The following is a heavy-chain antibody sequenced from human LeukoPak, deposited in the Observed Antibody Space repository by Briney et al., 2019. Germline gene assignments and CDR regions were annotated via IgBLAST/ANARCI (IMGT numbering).Heavy chain of an antibody. Sequence: GGSLRLSCAASGFTFSSYSMNWVRQAPGKGLEWVSSISSSSSYIYYADSVKGRFTISRDNAKNSLYLQVNSLRAEDTAVYYCARIAVAGGDRDYWGQGTLVTVSS. D-gene: IGHD6-19*01. CDR2: ISSSSSYI. V-gene: IGHV3-21*01. J-gene: IGHJ4*02. CDR3: ARIAVAGGDRDY. CDR1: GFTFSSYS.